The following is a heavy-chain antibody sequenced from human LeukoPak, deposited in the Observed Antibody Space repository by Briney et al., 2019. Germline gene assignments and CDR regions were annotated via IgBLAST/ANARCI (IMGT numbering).Heavy chain of an antibody. CDR3: ATDSYTWKYFDY. CDR2: FDPEDGET. D-gene: IGHD1-1*01. V-gene: IGHV1-24*01. CDR1: GYTLTELS. J-gene: IGHJ4*02. Sequence: ASVKVSCKVSGYTLTELSMHWVRQAPGKGLEWMGGFDPEDGETIYAQKFQGRVTMTEDTSTDTAYMELSSLRSEDTAVYYCATDSYTWKYFDYWGREPWSPSPQ.